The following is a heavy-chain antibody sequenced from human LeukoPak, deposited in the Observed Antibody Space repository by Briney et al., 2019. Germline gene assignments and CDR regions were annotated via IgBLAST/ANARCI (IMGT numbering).Heavy chain of an antibody. V-gene: IGHV3-7*01. CDR3: VRRRGIGA. CDR1: GFTFRSFW. Sequence: GSLRLSCAASGFTFRSFWMTWFRKPQGKGWEWVADIREEGSEKYYVDSVNGRFTFLRDNAKNSLSLQMNSLRAEDMGVYDRVRRRGIGAWGEGTRSPSPQ. J-gene: IGHJ6*04. CDR2: IREEGSEK. D-gene: IGHD1-14*01.